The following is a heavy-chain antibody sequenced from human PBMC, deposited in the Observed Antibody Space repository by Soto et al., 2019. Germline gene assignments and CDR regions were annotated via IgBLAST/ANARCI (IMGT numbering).Heavy chain of an antibody. CDR2: VNHAGSS. V-gene: IGHV4-34*01. CDR3: ARDSTRRGACDI. CDR1: GGSFSVYY. Sequence: KPSETLSLTCAISGGSFSVYYWIWIRQSPEKGLEWLGEVNHAGSSNYNPSLRGRVTISVDTSKNQFSLKLSSVTAADTAVYFCARDSTRRGACDIWGQGTMVTVSS. J-gene: IGHJ3*02. D-gene: IGHD4-4*01.